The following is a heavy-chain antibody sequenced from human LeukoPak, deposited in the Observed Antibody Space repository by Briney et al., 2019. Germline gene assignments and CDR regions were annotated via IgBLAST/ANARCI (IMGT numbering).Heavy chain of an antibody. Sequence: GGSLRLSCAASGFTFSSYAMHWVRQAPGKGLEWVAVISYDGSNKYYADSVKGRFTISRDNSKNTLYLQMNSLRAEDTAVYYCARGPRDYGDYYYYMDVWGKGTTVTVSS. CDR2: ISYDGSNK. D-gene: IGHD4-17*01. J-gene: IGHJ6*03. CDR3: ARGPRDYGDYYYYMDV. V-gene: IGHV3-30*04. CDR1: GFTFSSYA.